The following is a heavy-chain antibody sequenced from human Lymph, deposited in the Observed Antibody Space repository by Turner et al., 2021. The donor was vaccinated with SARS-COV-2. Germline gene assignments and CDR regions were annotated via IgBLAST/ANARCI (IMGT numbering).Heavy chain of an antibody. V-gene: IGHV3-53*01. D-gene: IGHD3-3*01. Sequence: EVQLVESGGGLLQPGGSLRLSCAASGFTVSYNYMNWVRQAPGKGLECVSVIYSGGSTYYADSVKGRFTISRDSSKNTLYLQMNSLRAEDTAVYYCARDLMEVGGTDVWGQGTTVTVSS. CDR1: GFTVSYNY. CDR3: ARDLMEVGGTDV. J-gene: IGHJ6*02. CDR2: IYSGGST.